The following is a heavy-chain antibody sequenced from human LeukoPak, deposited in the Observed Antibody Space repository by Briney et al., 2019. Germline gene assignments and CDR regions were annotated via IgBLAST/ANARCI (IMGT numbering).Heavy chain of an antibody. CDR2: INPSSGGT. J-gene: IGHJ4*02. V-gene: IGHV1-2*02. CDR3: ARSMVTVSFDY. Sequence: EASVKVSCKASGYTFTGYYMHWVRQAPGQGLEWMGWINPSSGGTNYAQKFQGRVTMTRDTSISTAYMELSRLRSDDTAVYYCARSMVTVSFDYWGQGTLVTVSS. D-gene: IGHD5-18*01. CDR1: GYTFTGYY.